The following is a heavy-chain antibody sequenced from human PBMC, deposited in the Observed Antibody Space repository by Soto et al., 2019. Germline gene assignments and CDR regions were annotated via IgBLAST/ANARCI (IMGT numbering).Heavy chain of an antibody. Sequence: QVQLVQSGAEVKKPGSSVRVSCKASGGTLSTYTVSWVRQAPGQGLVWMGRIVPVRGPTHYAQIFRGRVTCTADLPTRTAFIERSSLTSEDTAVYYCARDRASEREHNWLDPWGHRPVVNASS. CDR1: GGTLSTYT. CDR2: IVPVRGPT. V-gene: IGHV1-69*08. CDR3: ARDRASEREHNWLDP. J-gene: IGHJ5*02.